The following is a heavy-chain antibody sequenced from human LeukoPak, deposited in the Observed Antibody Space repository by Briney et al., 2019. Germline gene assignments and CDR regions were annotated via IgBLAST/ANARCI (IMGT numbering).Heavy chain of an antibody. V-gene: IGHV1-46*01. J-gene: IGHJ3*02. CDR1: GYTFTSYY. D-gene: IGHD4-17*01. Sequence: GASVKVSCKASGYTFTSYYMHWVRQAPGQGLEWMGIINPSGGSTSYAQKFQGRVTMTRDMSTSTVYMELSSLRSEDTAVYYCARVSLRTVTTDDAFDIWGQGTMVTVSS. CDR2: INPSGGST. CDR3: ARVSLRTVTTDDAFDI.